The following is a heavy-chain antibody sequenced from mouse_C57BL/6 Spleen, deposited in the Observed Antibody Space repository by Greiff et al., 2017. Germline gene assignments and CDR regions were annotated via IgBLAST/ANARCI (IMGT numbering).Heavy chain of an antibody. J-gene: IGHJ3*01. CDR3: ASYYDYDEGAWNH. Sequence: EVQLQQSGPELVKPGASVKISCKASGYTFTDYYMNWVKQSHGKSLEWIGDINPNNGGTSYNQKFKGKATLPVDNSSSTAYMELRSLTSEDSAVYYCASYYDYDEGAWNHWGQGTLVTVSA. V-gene: IGHV1-26*01. D-gene: IGHD2-4*01. CDR1: GYTFTDYY. CDR2: INPNNGGT.